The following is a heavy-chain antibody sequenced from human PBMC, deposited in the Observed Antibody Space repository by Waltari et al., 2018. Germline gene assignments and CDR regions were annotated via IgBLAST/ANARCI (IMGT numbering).Heavy chain of an antibody. CDR3: ARGLGPTLAYYFDY. J-gene: IGHJ4*02. CDR2: LYSSGEA. CDR1: GLIVSSHY. Sequence: EVQLVESGGGLVQPGGSLRLSCAASGLIVSSHYMRWVRQAPGKGLEWVSVLYSSGEAYYADSLKGRFTISWDNSKNTVNLQMNTLSAEDTAVYYCARGLGPTLAYYFDYWGRGTLVTVSS. V-gene: IGHV3-66*02. D-gene: IGHD3-10*01.